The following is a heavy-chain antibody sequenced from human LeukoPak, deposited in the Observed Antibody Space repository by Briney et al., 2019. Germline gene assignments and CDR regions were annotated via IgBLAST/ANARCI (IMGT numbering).Heavy chain of an antibody. CDR2: INAGNGNT. D-gene: IGHD6-13*01. CDR3: ARVSWVSSSSD. J-gene: IGHJ4*02. CDR1: GYTFTSYG. V-gene: IGHV1-3*01. Sequence: ASVKVSCKASGYTFTSYGISWVRQAPGQGLEWMGWINAGNGNTKYSQKFQGRVTITRDTSASTAYMELSSLRSEDTAVYYCARVSWVSSSSDWGQGTLVTVSS.